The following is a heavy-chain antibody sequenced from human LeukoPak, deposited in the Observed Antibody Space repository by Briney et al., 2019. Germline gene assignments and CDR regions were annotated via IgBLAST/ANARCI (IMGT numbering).Heavy chain of an antibody. J-gene: IGHJ4*02. D-gene: IGHD3-10*01. CDR2: ISTYNGNT. V-gene: IGHV1-18*01. CDR3: ARDRPLSP. CDR1: GYTFTSYG. Sequence: ASVKVSCRASGYTFTSYGITWMRQAPGQGLEWMGWISTYNGNTNYAQNLQGRVTMTTDTSTSTAYMELRSLRSDDTAVYYCARDRPLSPWGQGTLVTVSS.